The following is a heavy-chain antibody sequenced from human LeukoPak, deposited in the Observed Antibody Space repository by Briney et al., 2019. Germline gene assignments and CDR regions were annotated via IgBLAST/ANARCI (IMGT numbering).Heavy chain of an antibody. CDR2: INTNTGNP. D-gene: IGHD3-9*01. CDR3: ARDSDDILTGGFDY. Sequence: ASVKVSCKASGYTFTSYGISWVRQAPGQGLEWMGWINTNTGNPTYAQGFTGPFVFSLDTSVSTAYLQISSLKAEDTAVYYCARDSDDILTGGFDYWGQGTLVTVSS. J-gene: IGHJ4*02. V-gene: IGHV7-4-1*02. CDR1: GYTFTSYG.